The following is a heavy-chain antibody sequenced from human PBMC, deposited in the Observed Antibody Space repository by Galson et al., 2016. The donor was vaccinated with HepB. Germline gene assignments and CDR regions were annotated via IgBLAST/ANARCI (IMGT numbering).Heavy chain of an antibody. J-gene: IGHJ5*02. Sequence: SLRLSCAASGFGVSNNYMTWVRQAPGKGLEWVSLIYNGGSTSYADSVKGRFTISRDNSKNTLYLQMNGLRAEDTAMYYCARARGWGFLEWLSGNDGFDTWGQGTLLSVSS. CDR2: IYNGGST. CDR1: GFGVSNNY. D-gene: IGHD3-3*01. CDR3: ARARGWGFLEWLSGNDGFDT. V-gene: IGHV3-53*01.